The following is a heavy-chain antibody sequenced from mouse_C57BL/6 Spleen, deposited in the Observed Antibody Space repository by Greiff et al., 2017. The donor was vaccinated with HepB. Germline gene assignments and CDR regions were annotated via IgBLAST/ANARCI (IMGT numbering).Heavy chain of an antibody. CDR2: IWSGGST. D-gene: IGHD1-1*01. V-gene: IGHV2-2*01. Sequence: QVQLQESGPGLVQPSQRLSITCTVSGFSLTSYGVHWVRQSPGKGLEWLGVIWSGGSTDYNAAFISRLSISKDNSKSQVFFKMNSLQADDTAIYYCATHYYGSSYLYAMDYWGQGTSVTVSS. CDR1: GFSLTSYG. J-gene: IGHJ4*01. CDR3: ATHYYGSSYLYAMDY.